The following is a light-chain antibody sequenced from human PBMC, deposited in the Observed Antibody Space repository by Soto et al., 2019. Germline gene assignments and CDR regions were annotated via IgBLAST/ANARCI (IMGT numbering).Light chain of an antibody. V-gene: IGKV3-20*01. CDR3: QQYGSSPGT. CDR1: QSVTSNY. Sequence: EFVLTQSPGTLSLSPGERATLSCRASQSVTSNYLAWYQQKPGQAPRLLIFGASIRATGLPDRFSGGGSGTDFTLTISRLEPEDFAVYYCQQYGSSPGTFGQGTKVDIK. J-gene: IGKJ1*01. CDR2: GAS.